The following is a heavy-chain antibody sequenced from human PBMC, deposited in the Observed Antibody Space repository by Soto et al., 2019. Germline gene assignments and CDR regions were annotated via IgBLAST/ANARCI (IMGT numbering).Heavy chain of an antibody. V-gene: IGHV3-30-3*01. CDR3: AVDLGVGGTLGVIAY. CDR2: ISNDGSRR. Sequence: QVQLGESGGGVVQPGRSQRLSCEASGFTFSSHAMHWVRQAPGKGLEWVAVISNDGSRRYYADSVQGRFSISRDNSKYTLDLQMNSLRLEDTALYYCAVDLGVGGTLGVIAYWGQGTLVTVSS. D-gene: IGHD3-10*01. J-gene: IGHJ4*02. CDR1: GFTFSSHA.